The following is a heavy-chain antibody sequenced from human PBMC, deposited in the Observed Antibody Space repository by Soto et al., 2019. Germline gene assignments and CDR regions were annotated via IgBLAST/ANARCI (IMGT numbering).Heavy chain of an antibody. V-gene: IGHV4-30-4*02. Sequence: SETLSLTCSVSGDSISGGTYFWSWVRQAPGKGPEWIGYIDNSGTTLYTPSLKSRVSMSVDTSENQFSLQLTSVTAADTAIYYCARGGRHYYYWGHGTLVTVSS. CDR2: IDNSGTT. CDR1: GDSISGGTYF. J-gene: IGHJ4*01. CDR3: ARGGRHYYY. D-gene: IGHD1-1*01.